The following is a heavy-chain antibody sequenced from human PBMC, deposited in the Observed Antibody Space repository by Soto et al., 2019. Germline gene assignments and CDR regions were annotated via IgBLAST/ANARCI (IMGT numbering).Heavy chain of an antibody. D-gene: IGHD6-19*01. J-gene: IGHJ4*02. CDR3: AKDTRPVAGDFDY. CDR2: ISYDGSNK. Sequence: QVQLVESGGGVVQPGRSLRLSCAASGFTFSSYGMHWVRQSPGKGLEWVAVISYDGSNKYYAESVKGRFTISRDNSKNKLYLQMQSLRAEDTAVYYCAKDTRPVAGDFDYWGQGTLVTVSS. V-gene: IGHV3-30*18. CDR1: GFTFSSYG.